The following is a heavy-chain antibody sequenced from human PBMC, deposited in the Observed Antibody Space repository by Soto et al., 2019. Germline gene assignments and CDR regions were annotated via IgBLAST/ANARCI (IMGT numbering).Heavy chain of an antibody. J-gene: IGHJ6*02. CDR2: IYSGGTT. V-gene: IGHV3-66*01. CDR3: ARGKQNALDV. D-gene: IGHD2-8*01. CDR1: GFTVNYNY. Sequence: EVQLVESGGGLVQPGGSLRLSCAVSGFTVNYNYMSWVRQAPRKGLEWVSVIYSGGTTNYADSVKGRFTISRDNSKNTLYLQMNSLRAEDTAVYYCARGKQNALDVWGQGTTFTVSS.